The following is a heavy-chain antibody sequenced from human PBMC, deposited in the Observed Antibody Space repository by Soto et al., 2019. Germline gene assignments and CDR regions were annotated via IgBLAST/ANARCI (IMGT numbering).Heavy chain of an antibody. D-gene: IGHD2-15*01. CDR3: ARTKCSGGSCYSWSLDY. CDR2: RYYSEST. V-gene: IGHV4-31*03. CDR1: GGSITTGGYY. Sequence: SETLSLTCTVSGGSITTGGYYWSWIRQLPGKGLEWIGHRYYSESTYYNPSLKSRVSISLDTSKNQFSLKLSFVTAADTAMYYCARTKCSGGSCYSWSLDYWGQGTPVT. J-gene: IGHJ4*02.